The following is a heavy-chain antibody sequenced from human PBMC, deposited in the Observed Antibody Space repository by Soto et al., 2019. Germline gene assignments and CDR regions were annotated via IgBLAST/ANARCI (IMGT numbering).Heavy chain of an antibody. J-gene: IGHJ4*02. CDR2: FRAGGDDGTT. CDR3: AKKVNSGSGSQYFDY. D-gene: IGHD3-10*01. Sequence: GGSLRLSCVASGFTFSSYSMSWVRQAPGKGLEWVSGFRAGGDDGTTYYADSVKGRFTISRDNSKNALFLQMNSLRAEDTAIYYCAKKVNSGSGSQYFDYFGQGTLVTVSS. CDR1: GFTFSSYS. V-gene: IGHV3-23*01.